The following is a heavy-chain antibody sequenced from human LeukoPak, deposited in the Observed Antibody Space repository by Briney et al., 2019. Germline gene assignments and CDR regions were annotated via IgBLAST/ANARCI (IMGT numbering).Heavy chain of an antibody. V-gene: IGHV4-34*01. D-gene: IGHD6-13*01. J-gene: IGHJ5*02. CDR3: ARQARIAAAGTRLDP. Sequence: SETLSLTCAVYGESFSGYYWSWIRQPPGKGLEWIGEINRSGSTNYDPSLKSRVTISVDTSKNQFSLKLSSVTAADTAVYYCARQARIAAAGTRLDPWGQGTLVTVSS. CDR2: INRSGST. CDR1: GESFSGYY.